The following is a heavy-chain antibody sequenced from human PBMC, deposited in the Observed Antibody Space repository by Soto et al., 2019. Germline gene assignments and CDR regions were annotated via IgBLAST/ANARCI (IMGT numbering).Heavy chain of an antibody. CDR3: ARDPDTAMADYYGMDV. CDR2: IIPIFGTA. Sequence: GASVKVSCKASGGTFSSYAISWVRQAPGQGLEWMGGIIPIFGTANYAQKFQGRVTITADESTSTAYMELSSLRSEDTAVYYCARDPDTAMADYYGMDVWGQGTTVTVSS. V-gene: IGHV1-69*13. CDR1: GGTFSSYA. J-gene: IGHJ6*02. D-gene: IGHD5-18*01.